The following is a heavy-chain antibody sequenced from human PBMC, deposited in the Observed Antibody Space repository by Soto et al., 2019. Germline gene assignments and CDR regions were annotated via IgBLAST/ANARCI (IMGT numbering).Heavy chain of an antibody. CDR2: IWYDGSNK. J-gene: IGHJ4*02. D-gene: IGHD3-22*01. V-gene: IGHV3-33*01. Sequence: QVQLVESGGGVVQPGRSLRLSCAASGFTFSNYGMHWVRQAPGKGLEWVALIWYDGSNKYYADSVKGRFTISRDNSKNTLYLQMNSLRAEDTAVYFWARTAYYYDSSGYYFDYWGQGSLVTVSS. CDR3: ARTAYYYDSSGYYFDY. CDR1: GFTFSNYG.